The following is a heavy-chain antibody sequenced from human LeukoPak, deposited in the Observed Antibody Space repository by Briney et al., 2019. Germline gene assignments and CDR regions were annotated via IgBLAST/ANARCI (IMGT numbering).Heavy chain of an antibody. CDR3: AGDWDFGY. V-gene: IGHV3-7*01. Sequence: GGSLRLSCSVSGFIFRDFSMSWVRQAPGKGLEWVAKMNEYGSEIFYVDSVKGRFTISRDNGKNSLYLQMNRLRAEDTAVYYCAGDWDFGYWGQGTRVTVSS. J-gene: IGHJ4*02. D-gene: IGHD7-27*01. CDR1: GFIFRDFS. CDR2: MNEYGSEI.